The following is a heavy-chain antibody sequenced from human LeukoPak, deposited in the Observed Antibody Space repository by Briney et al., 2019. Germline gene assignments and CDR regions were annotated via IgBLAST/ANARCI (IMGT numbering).Heavy chain of an antibody. D-gene: IGHD3-16*01. CDR2: ISGGGVTT. CDR1: GFTSIAYA. Sequence: GGSLRLSCVGSGFTSIAYALTWARQAPGKGLEWVSGISGGGVTTYYADSVKGRFTISRDNSKNTLYLQINSLRADDTAIYYCARNQQLGGHSYYYYGMDVWGQGTTVTVSS. V-gene: IGHV3-23*01. J-gene: IGHJ6*02. CDR3: ARNQQLGGHSYYYYGMDV.